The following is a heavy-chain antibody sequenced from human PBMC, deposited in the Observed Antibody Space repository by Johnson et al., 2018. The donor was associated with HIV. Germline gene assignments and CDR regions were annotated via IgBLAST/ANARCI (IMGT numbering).Heavy chain of an antibody. CDR2: IKSKVDGGTT. Sequence: VQLVESGGGFVKPGGSLRLSCAASGFTFSDAWMNWVRQSPGKGLEWVGRIKSKVDGGTTDFSAPVKGRFSISRDDSKNTVYLQMNSLKSEDTAVYYCTTEGDAFDIWGQGTMVTVSS. CDR1: GFTFSDAW. V-gene: IGHV3-15*01. CDR3: TTEGDAFDI. J-gene: IGHJ3*02.